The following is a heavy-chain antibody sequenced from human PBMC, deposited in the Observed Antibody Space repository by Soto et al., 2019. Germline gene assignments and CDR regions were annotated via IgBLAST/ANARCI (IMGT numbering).Heavy chain of an antibody. J-gene: IGHJ4*02. D-gene: IGHD3-22*01. CDR3: AGGLEDYYDSSGYSRFDY. V-gene: IGHV1-58*01. CDR2: IVVGSGNT. CDR1: GFTFTSSA. Sequence: SVKVSCRASGFTFTSSAVQWVRQARGQRLEWIGWIVVGSGNTNYAQKFQERVTITRDMSTSTAYMELSSLRSEDTAVYYCAGGLEDYYDSSGYSRFDYWGQGTLVTVSS.